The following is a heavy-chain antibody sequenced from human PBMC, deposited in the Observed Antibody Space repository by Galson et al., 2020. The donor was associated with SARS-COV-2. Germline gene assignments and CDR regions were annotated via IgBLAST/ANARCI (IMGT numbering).Heavy chain of an antibody. Sequence: GGSLRLSCAASGFKLSSFWMDWVRQAPGKGLEWVANINQDGSEKYFVDPVKGRFTISRDNAKNSLFLEMSSLRPDDTAVYYCTRSLDYWGQGTLVTVSS. V-gene: IGHV3-7*05. CDR2: INQDGSEK. CDR3: TRSLDY. J-gene: IGHJ4*02. CDR1: GFKLSSFW.